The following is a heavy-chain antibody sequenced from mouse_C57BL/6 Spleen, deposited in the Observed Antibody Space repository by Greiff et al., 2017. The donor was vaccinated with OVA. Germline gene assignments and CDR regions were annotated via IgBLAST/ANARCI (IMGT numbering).Heavy chain of an antibody. V-gene: IGHV1-64*01. Sequence: QVQLQQPGAELVKPGASVKLSCKASGYTFTSYWMHWVKQRPGQGLEWIGMIHPNSGSTNYNEKFKSKATLTVDKSSSTAYMQLSSLTSEDSAVYYCARSDYDRGGSYYYAMDYWGQGTSVTVSS. CDR2: IHPNSGST. CDR3: ARSDYDRGGSYYYAMDY. J-gene: IGHJ4*01. D-gene: IGHD2-4*01. CDR1: GYTFTSYW.